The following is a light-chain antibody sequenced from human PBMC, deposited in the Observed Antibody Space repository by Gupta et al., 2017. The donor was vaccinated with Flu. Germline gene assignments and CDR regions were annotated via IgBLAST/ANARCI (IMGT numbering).Light chain of an antibody. CDR3: QQYGSSPYT. CDR2: GAS. J-gene: IGKJ2*01. V-gene: IGKV3-20*01. CDR1: QSVSSNY. Sequence: EIVLTQSPGTLSLSPGERATLSCRANQSVSSNYLAWYQQKPGQAPRLLIYGASIRAKGIPDRLSGSGSGTDFTLTINRLEPEDFAVYYCQQYGSSPYTFGQGTKLEIK.